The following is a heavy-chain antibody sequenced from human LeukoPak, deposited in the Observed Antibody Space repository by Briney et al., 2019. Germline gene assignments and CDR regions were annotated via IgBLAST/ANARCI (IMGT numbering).Heavy chain of an antibody. V-gene: IGHV3-30*02. D-gene: IGHD3-10*01. Sequence: GGSLRLSCAASGFTFSRYGMHWVRQAPGKGLEWVAFIRYDGSNKYYADSVKGRFTISRDNSKNTLYLPMNSLRAEDTAVYYCAKDLEHYYGSGSYPRYYYYYMDVWGKGTTVTVSS. CDR3: AKDLEHYYGSGSYPRYYYYYMDV. CDR2: IRYDGSNK. CDR1: GFTFSRYG. J-gene: IGHJ6*03.